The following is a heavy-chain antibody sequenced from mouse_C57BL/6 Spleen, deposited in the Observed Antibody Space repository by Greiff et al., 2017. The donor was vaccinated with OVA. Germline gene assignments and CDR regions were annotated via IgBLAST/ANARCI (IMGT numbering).Heavy chain of an antibody. CDR3: ARSGYYYGSSYADYYAMDY. CDR2: INPNNGGT. J-gene: IGHJ4*01. D-gene: IGHD1-1*01. Sequence: EVQLQQSGPELVKPGASVKIPCKASGYTFTDYNMDWVKQSHGKSLEWIGDINPNNGGTIYNQKFKGKATLTVDKSSSTAYMELRSLTSEDTAVYYCARSGYYYGSSYADYYAMDYWGQGTSVTVSA. CDR1: GYTFTDYN. V-gene: IGHV1-18*01.